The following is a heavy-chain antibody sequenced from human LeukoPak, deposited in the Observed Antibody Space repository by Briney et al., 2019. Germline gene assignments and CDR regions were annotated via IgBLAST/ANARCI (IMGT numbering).Heavy chain of an antibody. CDR3: AGDTRLNGYCSGGSCYYYYMDV. Sequence: SETLSLTCTVSGGSISSSSYYWGWIRQPPGKGLEWIGSIYTSGSTNYNPSLKSRVTISVDTSKNQFSLKLSSVTAADTAVYYCAGDTRLNGYCSGGSCYYYYMDVWGKGTTVTISS. D-gene: IGHD2-15*01. CDR2: IYTSGST. CDR1: GGSISSSSYY. V-gene: IGHV4-39*07. J-gene: IGHJ6*03.